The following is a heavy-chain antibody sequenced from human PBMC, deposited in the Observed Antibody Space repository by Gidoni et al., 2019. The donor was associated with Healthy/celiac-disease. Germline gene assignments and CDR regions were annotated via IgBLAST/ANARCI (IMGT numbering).Heavy chain of an antibody. V-gene: IGHV4-59*01. Sequence: QVQLQESGPGLVKPSETLSLTCTVSGGSISSYYWSWIRQPPGKGLEWIGYIYYSGSTTYNPSLKSRVTISVDTSNNQFSLKLSSVTAADTAVYYCARGGYCSGGSCYSGVDYWGQGTLVTVSS. D-gene: IGHD2-15*01. J-gene: IGHJ4*02. CDR2: IYYSGST. CDR3: ARGGYCSGGSCYSGVDY. CDR1: GGSISSYY.